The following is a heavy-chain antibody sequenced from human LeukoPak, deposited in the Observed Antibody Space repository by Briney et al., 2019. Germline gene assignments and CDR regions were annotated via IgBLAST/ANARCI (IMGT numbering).Heavy chain of an antibody. CDR1: GFTFSSYS. J-gene: IGHJ3*02. Sequence: GGSLRLSCAASGFTFSSYSMNWVRQAPGKGLEWVSYISSSSSTIYYADSVKGRFTISRDNAKNSLYLQMNSLRAEDTAVYYCARERVGAQALGAFDIWGQGTMVTVSS. CDR2: ISSSSSTI. V-gene: IGHV3-48*01. CDR3: ARERVGAQALGAFDI. D-gene: IGHD1-26*01.